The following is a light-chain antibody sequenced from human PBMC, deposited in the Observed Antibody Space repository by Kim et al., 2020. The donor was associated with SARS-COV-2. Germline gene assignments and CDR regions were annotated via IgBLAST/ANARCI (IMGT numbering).Light chain of an antibody. Sequence: QSALTQPPSASGSPGQSVTISCTGTSDDVGGFNFVAWYQQHPGKAPKLIIFEVSKRPSGVPDRFSGFKSGNTASLTVSGLRIEDEADYFCSSYAGNNKYVFGTGTKVTVL. V-gene: IGLV2-8*01. CDR2: EVS. CDR1: SDDVGGFNF. CDR3: SSYAGNNKYV. J-gene: IGLJ1*01.